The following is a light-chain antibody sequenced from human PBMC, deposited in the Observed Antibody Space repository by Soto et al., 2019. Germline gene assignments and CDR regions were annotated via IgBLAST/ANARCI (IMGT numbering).Light chain of an antibody. CDR2: DVS. CDR1: SSDVGSYNY. V-gene: IGLV2-11*01. CDR3: CSYAGSYTYV. J-gene: IGLJ1*01. Sequence: QSVLTQPPSASGSPGRSVTISCTGTSSDVGSYNYVSWYQQHPGKAPKLMIYDVSKRPSGVPDRFSGSKSGNTASLTISGLQAEDEADYYCCSYAGSYTYVFGTGTKVTVL.